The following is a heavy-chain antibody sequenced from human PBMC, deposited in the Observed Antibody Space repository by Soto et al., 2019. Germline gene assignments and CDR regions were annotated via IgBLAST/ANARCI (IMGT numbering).Heavy chain of an antibody. CDR1: GDGLSRSDVA. Sequence: QTLSVAWAVSGDGLSRSDVACNWIRQSPWRGLEWLGRTYYRSQWNSHYAVSVQSRISIDPDTSKNHFYLQLNSVTPEDTDVYYCVRGRVTAFDIWAQGTMVTV. V-gene: IGHV6-1*01. J-gene: IGHJ3*02. CDR3: VRGRVTAFDI. CDR2: TYYRSQWNS. D-gene: IGHD2-21*02.